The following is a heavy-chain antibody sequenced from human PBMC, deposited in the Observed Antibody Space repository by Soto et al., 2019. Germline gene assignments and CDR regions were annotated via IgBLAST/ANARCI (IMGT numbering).Heavy chain of an antibody. CDR3: AREPYDSSGLY. Sequence: GGSLRLSCAASGFSFSDHYMDWVRQAPGKGLEWLGRIRNKANGYTTEYAASVKGRITISRDNAKNSLYLQMNSLRAEDTAVYYCAREPYDSSGLYWGQGTLVTVSS. V-gene: IGHV3-72*01. J-gene: IGHJ4*02. CDR2: IRNKANGYTT. CDR1: GFSFSDHY. D-gene: IGHD3-22*01.